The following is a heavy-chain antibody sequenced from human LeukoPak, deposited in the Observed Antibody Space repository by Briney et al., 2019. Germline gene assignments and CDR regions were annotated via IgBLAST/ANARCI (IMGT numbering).Heavy chain of an antibody. CDR2: IYHSGST. Sequence: PSETLSLTCTVSGGSISSGGYYWSWIRQPPGKGLEWIGYIYHSGSTYYNPSLKSRVTISVDTSKNQFSLKLSSVTAADTAVYYCARVSDHGSYSAPYYFDYWGQGTPVTVSS. J-gene: IGHJ4*02. CDR3: ARVSDHGSYSAPYYFDY. V-gene: IGHV4-30-2*01. CDR1: GGSISSGGYY. D-gene: IGHD1-26*01.